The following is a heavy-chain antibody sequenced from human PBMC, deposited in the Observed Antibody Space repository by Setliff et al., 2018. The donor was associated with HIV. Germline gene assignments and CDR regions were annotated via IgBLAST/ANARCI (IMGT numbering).Heavy chain of an antibody. J-gene: IGHJ6*02. CDR1: GFTFSNYW. V-gene: IGHV3-7*03. Sequence: PGGSLRLSCVASGFTFSNYWMSWVRQAPGKGLEWVANIKQDGSAKFYVDSVEGRFTISRDNSKNTLYLQMNSLRVEDTAVYYCARILGASYYYAMDVWGQGTTVTVSS. CDR2: IKQDGSAK. CDR3: ARILGASYYYAMDV. D-gene: IGHD1-26*01.